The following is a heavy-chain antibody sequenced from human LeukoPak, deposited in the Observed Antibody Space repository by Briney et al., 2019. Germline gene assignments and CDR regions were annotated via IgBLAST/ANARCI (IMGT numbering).Heavy chain of an antibody. Sequence: GGSLRLSCAASGFTVSSNYMSWVRQAPGKGLEWVSVLYSGDSTYYADSVKGRFTISRDNSKNTLYLQMSSLRAVDTAVYYCVKDNEAGGGPFDRWGQGTLVTVSS. CDR1: GFTVSSNY. CDR2: LYSGDST. V-gene: IGHV3-53*05. J-gene: IGHJ4*02. CDR3: VKDNEAGGGPFDR. D-gene: IGHD1-1*01.